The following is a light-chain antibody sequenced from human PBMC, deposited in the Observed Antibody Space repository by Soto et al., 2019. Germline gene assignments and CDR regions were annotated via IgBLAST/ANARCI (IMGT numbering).Light chain of an antibody. CDR3: QQYATSLT. Sequence: EIVLTQSPGTLSLSPGERATLSCRASQTISTKYLAWYQQKPGQAPRLLIHGSSSRATGIPDRFSGGGSGTDFTLTITSLEPEDFAVYYCQQYATSLTFDGGTRVEIK. CDR1: QTISTKY. J-gene: IGKJ4*01. V-gene: IGKV3-20*01. CDR2: GSS.